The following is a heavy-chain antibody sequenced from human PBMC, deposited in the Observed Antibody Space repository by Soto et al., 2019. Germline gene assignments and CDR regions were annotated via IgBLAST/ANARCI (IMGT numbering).Heavy chain of an antibody. Sequence: QLQLQESGPGLVKPSETLSLTCTVSVGSISSSSYYWGWLRQPPGKGLEWIGSIYYSESTYYNPSLKSRVTISVDTCKNQFSLELSSVTAADTAVYYCARHCVHFWVTVTTSGDYFDYWGQGTLVTVSS. V-gene: IGHV4-39*01. J-gene: IGHJ4*02. D-gene: IGHD4-17*01. CDR2: IYYSEST. CDR3: ARHCVHFWVTVTTSGDYFDY. CDR1: VGSISSSSYY.